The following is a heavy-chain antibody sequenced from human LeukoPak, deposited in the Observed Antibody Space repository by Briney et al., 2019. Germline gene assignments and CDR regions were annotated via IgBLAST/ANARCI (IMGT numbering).Heavy chain of an antibody. Sequence: PSETLSLTCTVSGGSISSSSYYWGWIRQPPGKGLEWIGSIYYSGSTYYNPSLKSRVTISVDMSKNQLSLKLSSVTAADTAVYYCAGLRPGWFDPWGQGTLVTVSS. D-gene: IGHD1-14*01. J-gene: IGHJ5*02. CDR1: GGSISSSSYY. V-gene: IGHV4-39*01. CDR2: IYYSGST. CDR3: AGLRPGWFDP.